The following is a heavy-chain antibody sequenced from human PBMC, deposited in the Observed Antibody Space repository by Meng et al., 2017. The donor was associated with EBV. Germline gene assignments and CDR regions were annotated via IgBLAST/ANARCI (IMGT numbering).Heavy chain of an antibody. V-gene: IGHV4-39*07. CDR3: ARSSPVRFGELSH. CDR2: IYYSGST. D-gene: IGHD3-10*01. J-gene: IGHJ4*02. Sequence: QLQLQESGPGLVKPSEPLSLTRTVFGGSISSSSYYWGWIRQPPGKGLEWIGSIYYSGSTYYNPSLKSRVTISVDTSKNQFSLKLSSVTAADTAVYYCARSSPVRFGELSHWGQGTLVTVSS. CDR1: GGSISSSSYY.